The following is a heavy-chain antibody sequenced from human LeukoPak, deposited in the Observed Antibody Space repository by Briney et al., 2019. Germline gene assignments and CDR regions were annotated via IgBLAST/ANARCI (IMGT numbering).Heavy chain of an antibody. CDR1: GFTFSSYA. V-gene: IGHV3-23*01. CDR3: AKRASGSGTSLYYFDY. CDR2: ISNSGGST. J-gene: IGHJ4*02. D-gene: IGHD3-10*01. Sequence: GGSLRLSCAASGFTFSSYAMSWVRQAPGKGLEWVSVISNSGGSTFYADSVKGRFTISRDNSKNTLYLQMNSLRAEDTAVYYCAKRASGSGTSLYYFDYWGQGTLVTASS.